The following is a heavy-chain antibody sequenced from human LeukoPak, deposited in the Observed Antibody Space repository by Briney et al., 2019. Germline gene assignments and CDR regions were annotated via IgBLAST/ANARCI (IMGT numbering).Heavy chain of an antibody. Sequence: ASVKVSCKASGYTFTGYYMHWVRQAPGQGLKGMGWINLNRGGTNYEQKFQGRVTMTRDTSISTAYMELSRLRSDDPAVYYCARHVRFDWNYDLLDYWGEGALVTVSS. D-gene: IGHD1-7*01. CDR1: GYTFTGYY. CDR2: INLNRGGT. J-gene: IGHJ4*02. CDR3: ARHVRFDWNYDLLDY. V-gene: IGHV1-2*02.